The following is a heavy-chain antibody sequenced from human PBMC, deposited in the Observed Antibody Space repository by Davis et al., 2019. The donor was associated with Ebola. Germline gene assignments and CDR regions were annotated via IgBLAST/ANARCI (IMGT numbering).Heavy chain of an antibody. CDR1: GGSISSGDYY. CDR2: IYYSGST. J-gene: IGHJ6*02. CDR3: ARGLRLSYYYYYYGMDV. Sequence: SETLSLTCTVSGGSISSGDYYWSWIRQPPGKGLEWIGYIYYSGSTYYNPSLKNRVTISVDTSKNQFSLKLSSVTAADTAVYYCARGLRLSYYYYYYGMDVWGQGTTVTVSS. D-gene: IGHD3-16*02. V-gene: IGHV4-30-4*01.